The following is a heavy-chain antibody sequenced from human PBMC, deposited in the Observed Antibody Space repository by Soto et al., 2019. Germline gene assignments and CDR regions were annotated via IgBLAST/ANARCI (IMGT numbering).Heavy chain of an antibody. V-gene: IGHV3-30*18. CDR1: GFNFSSYG. D-gene: IGHD2-2*01. J-gene: IGHJ6*02. CDR3: AKGGEYIVVVPAAKYYYYYGMDV. Sequence: QVQLVESGGGVVQPGRSLRLSCAASGFNFSSYGMHWVRQAPGKGLEWVAVISYDGSNKYYADSVKGRLTISRYNSKNTLYLQMNSRRAEDTAVYYCAKGGEYIVVVPAAKYYYYYGMDVRGQGTTVTVSS. CDR2: ISYDGSNK.